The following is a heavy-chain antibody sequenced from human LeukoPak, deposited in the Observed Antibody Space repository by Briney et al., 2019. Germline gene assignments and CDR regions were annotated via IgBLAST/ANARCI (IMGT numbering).Heavy chain of an antibody. CDR1: GFTFSSYD. CDR3: ARGDSSGWLLDY. CDR2: IGTAGDT. Sequence: GGSLRLSCAASGFTFSSYDMHWVRQATGKGLEWVSAIGTAGDTYYPSSVKGRFTISRENAKNSLYLQMNSLRAGDTAVYYCARGDSSGWLLDYWGQGTLVTVSS. J-gene: IGHJ4*02. D-gene: IGHD6-19*01. V-gene: IGHV3-13*01.